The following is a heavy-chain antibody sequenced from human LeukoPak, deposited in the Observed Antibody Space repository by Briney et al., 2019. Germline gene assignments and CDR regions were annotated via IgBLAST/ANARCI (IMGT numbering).Heavy chain of an antibody. CDR2: INPNSGDT. CDR3: ARDRHWNQGNFDY. CDR1: GYTITGYY. V-gene: IGHV1-2*02. D-gene: IGHD1-1*01. Sequence: WASVKVSCEASGYTITGYYIHWVRQAPGQGLEWMGWINPNSGDTNYAQKFQGRVTMTRDTSINTAFMELSRLRSDDTAVYYCARDRHWNQGNFDYWGQGTLVTVSS. J-gene: IGHJ4*02.